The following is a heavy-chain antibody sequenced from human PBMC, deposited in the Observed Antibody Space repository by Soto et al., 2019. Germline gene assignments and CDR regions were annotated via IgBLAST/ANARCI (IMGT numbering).Heavy chain of an antibody. CDR3: GRSVVGATGEILYNAMDV. V-gene: IGHV1-3*01. CDR2: INPASGHT. CDR1: GYTFTTYA. D-gene: IGHD1-26*01. Sequence: ASVKVSCKASGYTFTTYALHWVRLAPGQRPEWMGWINPASGHTKYSKKFQDRVTITRDTSASTGYMELSGLRSEDTAVYYCGRSVVGATGEILYNAMDVWGQGTTVTVSS. J-gene: IGHJ6*02.